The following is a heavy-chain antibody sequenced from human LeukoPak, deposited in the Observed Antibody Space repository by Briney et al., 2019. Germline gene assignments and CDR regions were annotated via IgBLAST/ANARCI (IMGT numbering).Heavy chain of an antibody. CDR3: AKDRRIQLWLGFDY. Sequence: SGGSLRLSCAASGSTFSSYAMSWVRQAPGKGLEWVSTISGGGATTYYADSVKGRFTISRDNSKNTLYLQMNSLRAEDTAVYYCAKDRRIQLWLGFDYWGQGTLVTVSS. D-gene: IGHD5-18*01. CDR2: ISGGGATT. J-gene: IGHJ4*02. V-gene: IGHV3-23*01. CDR1: GSTFSSYA.